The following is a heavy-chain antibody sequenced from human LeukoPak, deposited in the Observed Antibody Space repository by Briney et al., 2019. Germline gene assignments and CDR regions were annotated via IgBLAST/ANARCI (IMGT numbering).Heavy chain of an antibody. CDR2: IYSGGTT. CDR3: ATLPHDPYYFDY. J-gene: IGHJ4*02. Sequence: GGSLRLSCAASGFTVSSNYMSWVRQAPGKGLEWVSIIYSGGTTYYADSVKGRFNISRDNSKNTLYLQMNSLRAEDTAVYYCATLPHDPYYFDYWGQGTLVTVSS. V-gene: IGHV3-53*05. D-gene: IGHD1-1*01. CDR1: GFTVSSNY.